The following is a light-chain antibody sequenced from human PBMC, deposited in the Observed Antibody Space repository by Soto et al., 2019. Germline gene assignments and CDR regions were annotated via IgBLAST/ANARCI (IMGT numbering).Light chain of an antibody. Sequence: DIQMTQSPSTLSASVGDRVTITCRASQSISNSLAWYQQKPGKAPKVLIYKASSLESGVPSRFSGSGSGTEFTLTISSLPPDDVASYYCQHCDSYWTFGQGTKVEIK. CDR2: KAS. CDR3: QHCDSYWT. CDR1: QSISNS. V-gene: IGKV1-5*03. J-gene: IGKJ1*01.